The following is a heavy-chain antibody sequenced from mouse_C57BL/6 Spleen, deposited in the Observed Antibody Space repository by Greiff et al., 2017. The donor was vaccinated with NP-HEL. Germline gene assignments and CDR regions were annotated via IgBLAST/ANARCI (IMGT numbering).Heavy chain of an antibody. V-gene: IGHV2-5*01. CDR3: AKMEDYDGEEAVGDAMDY. D-gene: IGHD2-4*01. CDR2: IWRGGST. Sequence: QVQLKQSGPGLVQPSQRLSITCTVSGFSLTSYCVHWVRQSPGKGLEWLGVIWRGGSTDYNAAFMSRLSITKDNSKSQVFFKMNSLQADDTAIYYSAKMEDYDGEEAVGDAMDYWGQGTSVTVSS. CDR1: GFSLTSYC. J-gene: IGHJ4*01.